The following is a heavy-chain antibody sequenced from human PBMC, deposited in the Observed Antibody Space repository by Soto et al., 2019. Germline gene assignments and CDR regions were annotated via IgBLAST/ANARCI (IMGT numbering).Heavy chain of an antibody. CDR2: IRSKANDYAT. V-gene: IGHV3-73*02. Sequence: EVQLVQSGGGLVQPGGSLKLSCAASGFTFSGSTVRWVRQASGDSLQWVGRIRSKANDYATTYIASVKGRFTISRDGSRNAAYLEVRDLKTEDTAVYYCTGGYCTGSTCYSGYFQHWGQGALVTVFS. D-gene: IGHD2-15*01. J-gene: IGHJ1*01. CDR1: GFTFSGST. CDR3: TGGYCTGSTCYSGYFQH.